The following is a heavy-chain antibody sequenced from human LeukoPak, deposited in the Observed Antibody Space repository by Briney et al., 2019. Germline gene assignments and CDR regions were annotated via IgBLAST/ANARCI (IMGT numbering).Heavy chain of an antibody. V-gene: IGHV4-59*01. Sequence: SETLSLTCTVSGGSISSYYWSWIRQPPGKGLEWIGYICYSGSTNYNPSLKSRVTISVDTSKNQFSLKLSSVTAADTAVYYCARGVGREMATSEFDYWGQGTLVTVSS. CDR2: ICYSGST. CDR1: GGSISSYY. D-gene: IGHD5-24*01. CDR3: ARGVGREMATSEFDY. J-gene: IGHJ4*02.